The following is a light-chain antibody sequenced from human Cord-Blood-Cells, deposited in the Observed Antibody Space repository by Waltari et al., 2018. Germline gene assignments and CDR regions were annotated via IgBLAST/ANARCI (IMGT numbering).Light chain of an antibody. V-gene: IGLV2-23*01. CDR3: CSYAGSSTWV. CDR2: AGS. CDR1: SSYVGSYNL. J-gene: IGLJ3*02. Sequence: QSALTQPASVSGSPGQSITIPCTGTSSYVGSYNLVSWYQQHPGKAPKLMIYAGSKRPSGVSNRFSGSKSGNTASLTISGLQAEDEADYYCCSYAGSSTWVFGGGTKLTVL.